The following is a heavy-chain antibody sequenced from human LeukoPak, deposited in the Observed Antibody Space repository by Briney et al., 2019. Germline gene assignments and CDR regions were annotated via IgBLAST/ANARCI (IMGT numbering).Heavy chain of an antibody. J-gene: IGHJ6*03. Sequence: SETLSLTCAVYGGSFSGYYWSWIRQPPGKGLEWIGEINHSGSTNYNPSLKSRVTMSVDTSKNQFSLKLSSVTAADTAVYYCARDPDPYYYYMDVWGKGTTVTISS. V-gene: IGHV4-34*01. CDR1: GGSFSGYY. CDR2: INHSGST. CDR3: ARDPDPYYYYMDV. D-gene: IGHD1-14*01.